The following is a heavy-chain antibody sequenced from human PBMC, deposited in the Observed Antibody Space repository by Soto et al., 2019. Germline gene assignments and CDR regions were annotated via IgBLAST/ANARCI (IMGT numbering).Heavy chain of an antibody. CDR3: TRAYVNSNYYFDY. J-gene: IGHJ4*02. V-gene: IGHV3-73*02. CDR2: ISIKPNNFAT. CDR1: GFTFRGST. D-gene: IGHD3-10*01. Sequence: DAQVVESGGGLVQPGGSLNLSCVASGFTFRGSTIHWVRQASGKGLEWLGLISIKPNNFATVYAASVTGRFTISRDDSKNTAFLQMNSLKTEDTAVYYCTRAYVNSNYYFDYWGRGTLVTVSS.